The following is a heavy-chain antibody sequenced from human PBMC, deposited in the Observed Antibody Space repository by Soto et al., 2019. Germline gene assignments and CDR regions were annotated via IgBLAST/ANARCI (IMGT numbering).Heavy chain of an antibody. D-gene: IGHD3-9*01. Sequence: SETLSLTCTVSGGSISSYYWSWIRQPPGKGLEWIGYIYYSGSTNYNPSLKSRVTISVDTSKNLFSLKLSSVTAADTAVYYCGXXXXXXXYFDWPYFDYWGQGTLVTVSS. CDR2: IYYSGST. CDR3: GXXXXXXXYFDWPYFDY. CDR1: GGSISSYY. V-gene: IGHV4-59*08. J-gene: IGHJ4*02.